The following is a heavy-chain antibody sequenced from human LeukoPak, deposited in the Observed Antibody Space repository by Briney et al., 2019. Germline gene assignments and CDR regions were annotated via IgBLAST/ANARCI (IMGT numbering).Heavy chain of an antibody. J-gene: IGHJ5*02. CDR3: ARTKGSSVYYDFWSGLGA. V-gene: IGHV3-21*01. CDR2: ISSSSSYI. Sequence: GGSLRLSCAASGFTFSSYSMNWVRQAPGKGLEWVSSISSSSSYIYYADSVKGRFTISRDNAKNSLYLQMNSLRAEDTAVYYCARTKGSSVYYDFWSGLGAWGQGTLVTVSS. CDR1: GFTFSSYS. D-gene: IGHD3-3*01.